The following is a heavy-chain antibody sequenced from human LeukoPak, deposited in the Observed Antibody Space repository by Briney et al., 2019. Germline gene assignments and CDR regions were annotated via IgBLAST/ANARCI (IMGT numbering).Heavy chain of an antibody. Sequence: GSSVKVSCKASGGTFSSYAISWVRQAPGQGLEWMGGIIPIFGTANYAQKFQGRVTITTDESTSTAYMELSSLRSEDTAVYYCARGPYSYGALHFDYWGQGTLVTVSS. V-gene: IGHV1-69*05. CDR1: GGTFSSYA. J-gene: IGHJ4*02. CDR2: IIPIFGTA. CDR3: ARGPYSYGALHFDY. D-gene: IGHD5-18*01.